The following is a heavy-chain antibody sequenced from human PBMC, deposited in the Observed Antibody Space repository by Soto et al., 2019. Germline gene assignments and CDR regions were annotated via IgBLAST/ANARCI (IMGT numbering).Heavy chain of an antibody. CDR3: ARAGAARWYFDY. D-gene: IGHD6-6*01. J-gene: IGHJ4*02. V-gene: IGHV4-38-2*01. Sequence: KPSETLSLTCAVSGFSISRGYYWGWIRQPPGKGLEWIASMYYSGTTYYNPSLKSRVAISVDTSKNQFSLKLSSVTAADTAVYYCARAGAARWYFDYWGQGTLVTVSS. CDR2: MYYSGTT. CDR1: GFSISRGYY.